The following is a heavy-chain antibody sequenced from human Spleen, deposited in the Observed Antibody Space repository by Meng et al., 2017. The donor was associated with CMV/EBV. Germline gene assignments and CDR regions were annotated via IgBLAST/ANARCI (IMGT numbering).Heavy chain of an antibody. CDR1: GCSISSSSYY. CDR2: IYYSGST. V-gene: IGHV4-39*07. CDR3: AREGTIFGVVIGGFFDD. D-gene: IGHD3-3*01. Sequence: QLQLQESGPGLVKPSXXLSLTXXVSGCSISSSSYYWGWIRQPPGKGLEWIGSIYYSGSTYYNPSLKSRVTISVDTSKNQFSLKLSSVTAADTAVYYCAREGTIFGVVIGGFFDDWGQGTLVTVSS. J-gene: IGHJ4*02.